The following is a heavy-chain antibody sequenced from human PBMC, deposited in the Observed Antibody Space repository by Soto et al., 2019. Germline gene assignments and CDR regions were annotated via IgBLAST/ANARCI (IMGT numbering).Heavy chain of an antibody. Sequence: QLQLQESGPGLVKPSETLSLTCSVSDDSINSDKYYWGWIRQPPGKGLEWIGSIYYRGNAYYNPARQTRVPIPLDTSRSPCSLKLNSVTAADSAVYFCARLEGLATISYYFDFWGPGALVTVSS. CDR3: ARLEGLATISYYFDF. CDR1: DDSINSDKYY. J-gene: IGHJ4*02. D-gene: IGHD3-9*01. CDR2: IYYRGNA. V-gene: IGHV4-39*01.